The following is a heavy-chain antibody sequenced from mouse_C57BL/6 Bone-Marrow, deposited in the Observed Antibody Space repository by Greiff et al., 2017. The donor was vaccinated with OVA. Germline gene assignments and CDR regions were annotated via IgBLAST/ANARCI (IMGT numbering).Heavy chain of an antibody. CDR2: ILPGSGST. CDR3: AIYDYDGGGSPAWFAY. D-gene: IGHD2-4*01. CDR1: GYTFTGYW. J-gene: IGHJ3*01. V-gene: IGHV1-9*01. Sequence: QVQLKESGAELMKPGASVKLSCKATGYTFTGYWIEWVKQRPGHGLEWIGEILPGSGSTNYNEKFKGKATFTADTSSNTAYMQLSSLTTEDSAIYYCAIYDYDGGGSPAWFAYWGQGTLVTVSA.